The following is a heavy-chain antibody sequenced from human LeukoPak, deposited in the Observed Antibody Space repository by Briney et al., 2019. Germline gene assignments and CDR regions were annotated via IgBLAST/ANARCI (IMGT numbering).Heavy chain of an antibody. Sequence: APVKVSCKASGYTFTSYGISWVRQAPGQGLEWMGWISAYNGNTNYAQKLQGRVTMTTDTSTSTAYMELRSLRSDDTAVYYCARGAYDSSGYYPLHFDYWGQGTLVTVSS. CDR3: ARGAYDSSGYYPLHFDY. V-gene: IGHV1-18*01. CDR1: GYTFTSYG. D-gene: IGHD3-22*01. CDR2: ISAYNGNT. J-gene: IGHJ4*02.